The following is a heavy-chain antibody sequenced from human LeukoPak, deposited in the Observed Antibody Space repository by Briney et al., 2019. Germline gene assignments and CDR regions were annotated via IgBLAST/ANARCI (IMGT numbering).Heavy chain of an antibody. V-gene: IGHV3-30*02. Sequence: GGSLRLSCVASGFTFSSNGMHWVRQAPGKGLEWVTFIQYDGSKKYYADSVKGRFTIPRDNSKNTLYLQMNSLRAEDTAVYYCAKDYPPNYDILTGRYFDYWGQGTLVTVSS. D-gene: IGHD3-9*01. CDR1: GFTFSSNG. CDR3: AKDYPPNYDILTGRYFDY. CDR2: IQYDGSKK. J-gene: IGHJ4*02.